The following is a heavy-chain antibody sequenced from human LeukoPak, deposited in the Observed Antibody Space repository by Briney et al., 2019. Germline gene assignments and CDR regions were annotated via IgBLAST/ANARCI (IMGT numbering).Heavy chain of an antibody. CDR1: GFTFSDYY. D-gene: IGHD6-13*01. CDR2: IKQDGSEK. V-gene: IGHV3-7*01. Sequence: PGGSLRLSCAASGFTFSDYYMSWIRQAPGKGLEWVANIKQDGSEKYYVDSVKGRFTISRDNAKNSLYLQMNSLRAEDTAVYYCAREPSSSWYQSPYGMDVWGQGTTVTVSS. CDR3: AREPSSSWYQSPYGMDV. J-gene: IGHJ6*02.